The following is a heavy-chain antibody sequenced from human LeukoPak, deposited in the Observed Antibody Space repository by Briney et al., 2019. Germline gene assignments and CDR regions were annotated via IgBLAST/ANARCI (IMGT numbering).Heavy chain of an antibody. CDR1: GFTFSSYS. CDR3: ARDIVGATTSSYDAFDI. D-gene: IGHD1-26*01. Sequence: PGGSLRPSCAASGFTFSSYSMNWVRQAPGKGLEWVSSISSSSSYIYYADPVKGRFTISRDNAKNSLYLQMNSLRAEDTAVYYCARDIVGATTSSYDAFDIWGQGTMVTVSS. CDR2: ISSSSSYI. V-gene: IGHV3-21*01. J-gene: IGHJ3*02.